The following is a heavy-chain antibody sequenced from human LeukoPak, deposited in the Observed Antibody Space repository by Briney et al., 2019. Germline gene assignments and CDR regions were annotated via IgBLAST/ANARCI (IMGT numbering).Heavy chain of an antibody. CDR1: GYTLTELS. J-gene: IGHJ4*02. CDR3: ATDRGNYGDRRGWRGSLYYFDY. Sequence: ASVKVSCKVSGYTLTELSMHWVRQAPGKGLEWMGGFDPEDGETIYAQKFQGRVTMTEDTSTDTAYMELSSLRSEDTAVYYCATDRGNYGDRRGWRGSLYYFDYWGQRTLVTVSS. D-gene: IGHD4-17*01. V-gene: IGHV1-24*01. CDR2: FDPEDGET.